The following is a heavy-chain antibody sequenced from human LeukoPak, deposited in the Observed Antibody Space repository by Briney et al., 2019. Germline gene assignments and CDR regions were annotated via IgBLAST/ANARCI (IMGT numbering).Heavy chain of an antibody. Sequence: SSETLSLTCAVYGGSFSGYYWSWIRQPPGKGLEWIGEINHSGSTNYNPSLKSRVTISVDTSKNQFSLKLSSVTAADTAVYYCARVIGYGDYVDYWGQRTLVTVSS. CDR1: GGSFSGYY. J-gene: IGHJ4*02. CDR3: ARVIGYGDYVDY. V-gene: IGHV4-34*01. D-gene: IGHD4-17*01. CDR2: INHSGST.